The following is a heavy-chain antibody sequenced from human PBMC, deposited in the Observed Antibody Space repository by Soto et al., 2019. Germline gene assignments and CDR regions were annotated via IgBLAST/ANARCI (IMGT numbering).Heavy chain of an antibody. V-gene: IGHV4-31*03. CDR2: IYYSGST. CDR3: ARESGGYDSSTRYGLDV. Sequence: SETLSLTCSVSGGSISSVGHYWTWIRQQPGKGLEWVGYIYYSGSTDYNPSLKSRVTISVDRSKNQFSLNLSSVTAADTAIYYCARESGGYDSSTRYGLDVWGQGTTVTVSS. D-gene: IGHD6-25*01. CDR1: GGSISSVGHY. J-gene: IGHJ6*02.